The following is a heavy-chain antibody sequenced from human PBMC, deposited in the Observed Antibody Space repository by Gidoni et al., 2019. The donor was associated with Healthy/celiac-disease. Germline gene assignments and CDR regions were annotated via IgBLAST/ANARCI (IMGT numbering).Heavy chain of an antibody. J-gene: IGHJ4*02. D-gene: IGHD5-18*01. Sequence: QVQLVESGGGVVQPGRSLRLSWAASGFTFSSYGMYWVRQAPGKGMDWVAFIWYAGCPQYYADSLKGRFTSSRDNSKNTLYLQLNSLRAEDTAVYYCARSTWIQLWLLDYWGQGTLVTVSS. CDR2: IWYAGCPQ. V-gene: IGHV3-33*01. CDR3: ARSTWIQLWLLDY. CDR1: GFTFSSYG.